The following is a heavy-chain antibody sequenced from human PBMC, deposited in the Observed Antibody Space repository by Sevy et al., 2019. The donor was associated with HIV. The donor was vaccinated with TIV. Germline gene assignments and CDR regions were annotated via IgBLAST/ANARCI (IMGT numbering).Heavy chain of an antibody. CDR2: MNPKTGNS. CDR1: GYTFTGYY. CDR3: AGGDIGHCGWTTVGAFDF. Sequence: ASVKVSCKASGYTFTGYYIHWVRQAPGQGLEWMGRMNPKTGNSDQMRKFQDRVTMTHDRSLSTAHMALSSLTSDDAAVYFCAGGDIGHCGWTTVGAFDFWGQGTVVTVSS. V-gene: IGHV1-2*06. D-gene: IGHD4-17*01. J-gene: IGHJ3*01.